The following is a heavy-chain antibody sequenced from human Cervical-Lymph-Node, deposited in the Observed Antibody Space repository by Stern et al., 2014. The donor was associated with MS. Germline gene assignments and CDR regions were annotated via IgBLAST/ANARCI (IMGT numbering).Heavy chain of an antibody. CDR2: ISYNVNLK. CDR3: ARDMTTVTAFDY. J-gene: IGHJ4*02. V-gene: IGHV3-30*03. D-gene: IGHD4-17*01. CDR1: GFTFSNYG. Sequence: VHLVESGGGVVQPGRSLRLSCVVSGFTFSNYGMHWVRQAPGKGLEWVAIISYNVNLKYYSDSVKGRFTISRDNSKTTLYLEMNSLIGEDTAVYYCARDMTTVTAFDYWGQGTPVTVSS.